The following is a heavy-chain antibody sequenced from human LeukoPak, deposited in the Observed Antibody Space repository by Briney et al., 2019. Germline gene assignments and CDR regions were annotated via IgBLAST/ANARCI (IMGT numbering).Heavy chain of an antibody. CDR2: ISDSGNT. D-gene: IGHD1-26*01. CDR1: GGSISSGYYY. CDR3: AKRSTKGSGFAF. Sequence: SETLSLTCTVSGGSISSGYYYWTWLRQPPGEGLEWLGTISDSGNTYYNPSLRGRVTMSLDTSKSQFSLHLSSVTAADTAVYYCAKRSTKGSGFAFWGQGTLVTVSS. V-gene: IGHV4-39*01. J-gene: IGHJ4*02.